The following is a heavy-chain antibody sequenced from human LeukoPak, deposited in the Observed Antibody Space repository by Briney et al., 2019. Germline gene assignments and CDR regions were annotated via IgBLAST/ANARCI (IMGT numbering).Heavy chain of an antibody. CDR2: ISAYNGNT. CDR1: GYTFTSYG. J-gene: IGHJ4*02. Sequence: ASVKVSCKASGYTFTSYGISWVRQAPGQGLEWMGWISAYNGNTNYAQKFQGRVTMTRDTSTSTVYTELSSLRSEDTAVYYCARDYDRITIFGVVITPLFDYWGQGTLVTVSS. CDR3: ARDYDRITIFGVVITPLFDY. D-gene: IGHD3-3*01. V-gene: IGHV1-18*01.